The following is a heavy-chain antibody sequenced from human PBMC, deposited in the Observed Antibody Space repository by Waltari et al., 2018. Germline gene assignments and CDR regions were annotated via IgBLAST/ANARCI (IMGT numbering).Heavy chain of an antibody. J-gene: IGHJ3*01. D-gene: IGHD4-17*01. CDR3: AKGLGVTNNDGFHV. Sequence: QVQLVESGGGVVRPGGSLRLSCAASGFTFSAYGLHWVRQAPGKGLGWLASILSDGSKKYFADSVKGRFTIARDNSKNTLYLQMNSLRAEDTAVYYCAKGLGVTNNDGFHVWGQGTMVTVSS. CDR2: ILSDGSKK. V-gene: IGHV3-30*02. CDR1: GFTFSAYG.